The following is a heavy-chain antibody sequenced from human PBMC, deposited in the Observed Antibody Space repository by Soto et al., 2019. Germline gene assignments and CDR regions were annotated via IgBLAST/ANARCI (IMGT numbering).Heavy chain of an antibody. CDR1: GFTFSSYA. J-gene: IGHJ4*02. Sequence: GGSLRLSCAASGFTFSSYAMSWVRQAPGKGLEWVSAISGSGGSTYYADSVKGRFTISRDNSKNTLYLQMNSLRAEDTAVYYCAKPSWRGSYLLRFDYWGQGTLVTVSS. CDR2: ISGSGGST. V-gene: IGHV3-23*01. D-gene: IGHD1-26*01. CDR3: AKPSWRGSYLLRFDY.